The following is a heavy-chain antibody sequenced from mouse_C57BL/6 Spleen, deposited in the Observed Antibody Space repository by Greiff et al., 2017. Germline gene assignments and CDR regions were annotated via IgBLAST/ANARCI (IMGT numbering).Heavy chain of an antibody. Sequence: EVPLVESGPGLVQPSQSLSLTCSVTCYSITSGYYWNWIRQFPGNNLEWMGYISYDGSNNYNPSLKNRIAITRDTSKNQFFLKLNSVTTEDTATYYCARDGYPYYYAMDYWGQGTSVTVSS. CDR2: ISYDGSN. V-gene: IGHV3-6*01. D-gene: IGHD2-2*01. CDR1: CYSITSGYY. CDR3: ARDGYPYYYAMDY. J-gene: IGHJ4*01.